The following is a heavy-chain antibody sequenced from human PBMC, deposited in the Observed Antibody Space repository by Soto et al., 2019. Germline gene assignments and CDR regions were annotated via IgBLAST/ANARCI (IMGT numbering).Heavy chain of an antibody. J-gene: IGHJ3*02. V-gene: IGHV3-30-3*01. D-gene: IGHD6-19*01. Sequence: HPGGSLRLSCAASRFTFTTYAMNWVRQAPGKGLEWVALMSSDGTNEHYADSVRGRFTVSRDNSKNTLYLQMNSLRAEDTAVYYCAKDSSSGWPLDDAFDIWGQGTMVTVSS. CDR1: RFTFTTYA. CDR3: AKDSSSGWPLDDAFDI. CDR2: MSSDGTNE.